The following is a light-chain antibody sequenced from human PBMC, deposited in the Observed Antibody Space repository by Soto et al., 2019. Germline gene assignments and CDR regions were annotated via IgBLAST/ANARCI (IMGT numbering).Light chain of an antibody. J-gene: IGKJ4*01. CDR2: WAS. V-gene: IGKV4-1*01. CDR3: QQYYSIPPS. CDR1: QSVLYSSNNNNY. Sequence: DIVMTQSPDPLAVSLGERATINCKSSQSVLYSSNNNNYLAWHQQKPGQPPKLLIYWASTRESGVPDRFSGSGSGTDFTLTISTLQAEDVAVYYCQQYYSIPPSFGGGTKVEIK.